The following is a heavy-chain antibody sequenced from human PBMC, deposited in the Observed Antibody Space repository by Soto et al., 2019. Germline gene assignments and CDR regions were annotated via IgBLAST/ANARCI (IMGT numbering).Heavy chain of an antibody. D-gene: IGHD6-19*01. Sequence: PGGSLRLSCAASGFTVSSNYMSWVRQAPGKGLEWVSVIYSDGSTYYADSVKGRFTISRDNSKNTLYLQMNSLRAEDTAVYYCARESAVAGTVDYWGQGTLVTVSS. V-gene: IGHV3-53*01. J-gene: IGHJ4*02. CDR3: ARESAVAGTVDY. CDR1: GFTVSSNY. CDR2: IYSDGST.